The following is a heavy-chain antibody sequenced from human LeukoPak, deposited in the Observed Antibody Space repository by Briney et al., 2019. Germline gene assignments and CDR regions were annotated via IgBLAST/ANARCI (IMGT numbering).Heavy chain of an antibody. CDR2: INPSGGST. CDR1: GYTFTSYY. J-gene: IGHJ4*02. Sequence: ASVKVSCKASGYTFTSYYMHWVRQAPGQGLEWMGIINPSGGSTSYAQKFQRRVTMTRDTSTSTVYMELSSLRSEDTAVYYCARPVDVVGVVATIFDYWGQGTLVTVSS. D-gene: IGHD5-12*01. CDR3: ARPVDVVGVVATIFDY. V-gene: IGHV1-46*01.